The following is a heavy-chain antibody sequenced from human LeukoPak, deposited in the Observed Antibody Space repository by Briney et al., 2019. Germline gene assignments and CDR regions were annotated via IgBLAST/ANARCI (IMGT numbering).Heavy chain of an antibody. CDR1: GFTFSNYW. CDR3: AKYARGPLD. J-gene: IGHJ4*02. V-gene: IGHV3-7*01. D-gene: IGHD6-6*01. Sequence: GGSLRLSCAASGFTFSNYWMSWVRQAPGKGLECVANIKQDGSEKNYVDSVKDRFTTSRDNAKNSLYLQMNSLRAEDTAVYYCAKYARGPLDWGQGTLVTVSS. CDR2: IKQDGSEK.